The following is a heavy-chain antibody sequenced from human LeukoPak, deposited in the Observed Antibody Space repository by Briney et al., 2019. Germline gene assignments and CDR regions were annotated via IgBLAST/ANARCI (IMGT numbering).Heavy chain of an antibody. V-gene: IGHV3-49*04. Sequence: GRSLRLSCTASGFTFGDYAMSWARQAPGKGLEWVGFIRSKAFGETTEYAASVKGRFTISRDDSKSIAYLQMNSLKTEDTAVYYCTRPKYSGSYGIVFGGQGTLVTVSS. CDR1: GFTFGDYA. J-gene: IGHJ4*02. D-gene: IGHD1-26*01. CDR3: TRPKYSGSYGIVF. CDR2: IRSKAFGETT.